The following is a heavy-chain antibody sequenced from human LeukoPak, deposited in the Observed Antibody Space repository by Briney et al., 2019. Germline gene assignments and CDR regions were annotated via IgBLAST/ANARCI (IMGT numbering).Heavy chain of an antibody. V-gene: IGHV3-43*02. CDR1: GFTFDDYA. D-gene: IGHD6-19*01. J-gene: IGHJ4*02. CDR3: ANIAVAGTPDY. CDR2: ISGDGGST. Sequence: GGSLRLSCAASGFTFDDYAMHWVRQAPGKGLEWVSLISGDGGSTYYADSVKGRFTISRDNSKNSLYLQMNSLRTEDTALYYCANIAVAGTPDYWGQGTLVTVSS.